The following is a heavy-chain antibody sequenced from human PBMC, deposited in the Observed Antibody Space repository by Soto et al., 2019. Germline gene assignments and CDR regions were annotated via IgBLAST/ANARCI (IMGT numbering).Heavy chain of an antibody. CDR2: IYYSGST. CDR3: ARDLYYGSGPLRPDPYYYYGMDV. J-gene: IGHJ6*02. CDR1: GGSVSSSSFY. Sequence: SATLSLTCTVSGGSVSSSSFYWSWIRQPPGKGLEWIGYIYYSGSTNYNPSLKSRVTISVDTSKNQFSLKLSSVTAADTAVYYCARDLYYGSGPLRPDPYYYYGMDVWGQGTTVTVSS. V-gene: IGHV4-61*01. D-gene: IGHD3-10*01.